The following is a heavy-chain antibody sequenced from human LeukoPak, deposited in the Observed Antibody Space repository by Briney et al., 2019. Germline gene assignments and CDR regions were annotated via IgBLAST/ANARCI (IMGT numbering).Heavy chain of an antibody. CDR3: AREKTAYYYDSSGYSEGAFDI. D-gene: IGHD3-22*01. J-gene: IGHJ3*02. CDR2: IYYSGNT. Sequence: SQTLSLTCTVSGGSISSGGNYWSWIRQHPGKGLEWIGYIYYSGNTQHNPSLKSRITISIDTSKSQFSLKLSSVTAADTAVYYCAREKTAYYYDSSGYSEGAFDIWGQGTMVTVPS. V-gene: IGHV4-31*03. CDR1: GGSISSGGNY.